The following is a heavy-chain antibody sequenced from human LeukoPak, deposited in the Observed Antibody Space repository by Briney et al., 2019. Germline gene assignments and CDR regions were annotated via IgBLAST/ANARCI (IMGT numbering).Heavy chain of an antibody. V-gene: IGHV3-20*04. CDR1: GFTFGDYG. Sequence: GGSLRLSCAASGFTFGDYGMTWVRQAPGKGLEWVSGISWNGGSTGYADSVKGRFTISRDNAKNSLYLQMNSLRAEDTAVYYCARDGLSAFDIWGQGTMVTVSS. CDR2: ISWNGGST. J-gene: IGHJ3*02. CDR3: ARDGLSAFDI.